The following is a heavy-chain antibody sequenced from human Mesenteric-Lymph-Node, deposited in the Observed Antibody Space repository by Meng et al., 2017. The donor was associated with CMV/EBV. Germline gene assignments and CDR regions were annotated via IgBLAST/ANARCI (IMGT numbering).Heavy chain of an antibody. Sequence: EASGYTFTNYDINWVRQATGQGLEWLGYMDPNSGNTGYAQKFQGRVTITRSTSLNTAYMELSSLRSEDTAVYYCARGHIGSWYLVDYWGQGTLVTVSS. CDR1: GYTFTNYD. V-gene: IGHV1-8*03. D-gene: IGHD6-13*01. J-gene: IGHJ4*02. CDR3: ARGHIGSWYLVDY. CDR2: MDPNSGNT.